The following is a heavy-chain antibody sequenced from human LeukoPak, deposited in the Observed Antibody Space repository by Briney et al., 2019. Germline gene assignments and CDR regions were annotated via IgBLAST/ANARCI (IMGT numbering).Heavy chain of an antibody. CDR2: INHSGST. CDR1: GGSFSGYY. J-gene: IGHJ6*03. D-gene: IGHD6-6*01. Sequence: SETLSLTCAVYGGSFSGYYWSWIRQPPGKGLEWIGEINHSGSTNYNPSLKSRVTISVDTSKNQFSLKLSSVTAADTAVYYCARGGDSSSSYYYYYYMDVWGKGTKVTVSS. V-gene: IGHV4-34*01. CDR3: ARGGDSSSSYYYYYYMDV.